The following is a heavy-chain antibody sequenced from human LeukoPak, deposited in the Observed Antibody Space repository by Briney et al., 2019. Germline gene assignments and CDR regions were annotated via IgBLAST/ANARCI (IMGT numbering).Heavy chain of an antibody. V-gene: IGHV4-59*11. D-gene: IGHD4-17*01. CDR1: GRSISSHY. Sequence: KPSETLSLTCSVSGRSISSHYWSCIRQPPGKGLEWIGYIYYSGSTKYNPSLKSRVTISVDTSKNQFSLKLSSVTAADTAVYYCARGGTTVSPGLLWFDPWGQGTLVTVSS. CDR2: IYYSGST. J-gene: IGHJ5*02. CDR3: ARGGTTVSPGLLWFDP.